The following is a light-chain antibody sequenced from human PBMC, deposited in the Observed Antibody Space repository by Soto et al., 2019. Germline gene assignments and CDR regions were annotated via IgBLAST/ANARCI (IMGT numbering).Light chain of an antibody. CDR3: SSYTSSSTHV. Sequence: QSALTQPASVSGSPGQSITISCIGTSSDIGAFTFVSWYQQHPGKVPKLMIFDVNRRPSGVSDRFSGSKSGNTASLTISGLQAEDEGDYYCSSYTSSSTHVFGSGTKVTVL. CDR1: SSDIGAFTF. CDR2: DVN. V-gene: IGLV2-14*03. J-gene: IGLJ1*01.